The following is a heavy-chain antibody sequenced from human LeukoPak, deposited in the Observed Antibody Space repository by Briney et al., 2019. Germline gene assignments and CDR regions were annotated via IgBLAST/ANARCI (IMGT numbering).Heavy chain of an antibody. CDR1: GGTFSSYA. CDR3: ARVTLAIRYYYYHMDV. CDR2: IIPIFGTA. Sequence: SVKVSCKASGGTFSSYAISWVRQAPGQGLEWMGGIIPIFGTANYAQKFQGRVTITTDESTSTAYMELSSLRSEDTAVYYCARVTLAIRYYYYHMDVWGKGTTVTVSS. V-gene: IGHV1-69*05. J-gene: IGHJ6*03.